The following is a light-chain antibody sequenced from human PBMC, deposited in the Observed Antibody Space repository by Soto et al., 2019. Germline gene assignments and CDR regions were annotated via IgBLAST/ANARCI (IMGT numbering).Light chain of an antibody. CDR3: SSYTSSSTYG. J-gene: IGLJ1*01. Sequence: QSVLTQPASVSGSPGQSISISCTGTSSDVGGYNYVSWYQHQPGKAPKLMIYDVSNRPSGVSNRFSGSKSGNTASLTISGLQAEDEADYYCSSYTSSSTYGFGTGTKVTVL. CDR1: SSDVGGYNY. CDR2: DVS. V-gene: IGLV2-14*03.